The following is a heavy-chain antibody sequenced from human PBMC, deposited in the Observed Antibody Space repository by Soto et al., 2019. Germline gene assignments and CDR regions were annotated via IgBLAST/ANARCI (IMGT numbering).Heavy chain of an antibody. Sequence: EVQLVESGGGFVQAGGSLRLSCGTSGFTVSSNYMSWVRQAPGKGLEGVSVNYSGGSTYYADSVKGRFTISRHNSKNTLYLQMNSLRAEDTAVYYCASGIPYYYCMDVWGKGTTVTVSS. CDR2: NYSGGST. CDR3: ASGIPYYYCMDV. V-gene: IGHV3-53*04. J-gene: IGHJ6*03. CDR1: GFTVSSNY.